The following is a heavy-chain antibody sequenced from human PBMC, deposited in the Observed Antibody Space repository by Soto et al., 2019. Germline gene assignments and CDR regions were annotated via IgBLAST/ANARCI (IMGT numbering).Heavy chain of an antibody. J-gene: IGHJ1*01. CDR1: GFTFSSYG. D-gene: IGHD6-13*01. CDR3: AKDPGYSSSWPEYFQH. CDR2: ISYDGSNK. Sequence: QVQLVESGGGVVQPGRSLRLSCAASGFTFSSYGMHWVRQAPGKGLEWVAVISYDGSNKYYADSVKGRFTISRDNSKNTLYLQMNSLRAEVTAVYYCAKDPGYSSSWPEYFQHWGQGTLVTVSS. V-gene: IGHV3-30*18.